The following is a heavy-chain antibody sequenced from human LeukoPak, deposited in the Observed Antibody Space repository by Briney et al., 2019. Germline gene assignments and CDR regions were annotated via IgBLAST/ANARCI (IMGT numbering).Heavy chain of an antibody. D-gene: IGHD2-15*01. CDR3: ARPRLEYCSGGSCFDAFDI. CDR2: ISGSGSTT. Sequence: PGGSLRLSCAASGFTFRSYAMNWVRQAPGKGLEWVSAISGSGSTTYYADSVKGRFTISRDNSKNTLFLQMNSLTAEDTAIYSCARPRLEYCSGGSCFDAFDIWGQGTMVTVSS. J-gene: IGHJ3*02. CDR1: GFTFRSYA. V-gene: IGHV3-23*01.